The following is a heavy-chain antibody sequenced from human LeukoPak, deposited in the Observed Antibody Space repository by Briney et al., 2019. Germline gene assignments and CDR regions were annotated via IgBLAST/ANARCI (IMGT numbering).Heavy chain of an antibody. CDR3: ARGGSSRALDY. D-gene: IGHD1-26*01. V-gene: IGHV3-48*03. Sequence: GSLRLSCAASGFTFSSYEMNWVRQAPGKGLEWVSYISSSGSTIYYADSVKGRFTISRDNAKNSLYLQMNSLRAEDTAVYYCARGGSSRALDYWGQGTLVTVSS. J-gene: IGHJ4*02. CDR2: ISSSGSTI. CDR1: GFTFSSYE.